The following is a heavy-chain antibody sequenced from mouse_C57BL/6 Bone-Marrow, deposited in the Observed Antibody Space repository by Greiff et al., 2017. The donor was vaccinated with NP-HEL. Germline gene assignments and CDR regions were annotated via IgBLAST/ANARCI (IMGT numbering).Heavy chain of an antibody. Sequence: VQLQQSGGGLVKPGGSLKLSCAASGFTFSSYAMSWVRQTPEKRLEWVATISDGGSYTYYPDNVKGRFTISRDNAKNNLYLQMSHLKSEDTAMYYCARDGGSIWYFDVWGTGTTVTVSS. CDR3: ARDGGSIWYFDV. CDR1: GFTFSSYA. CDR2: ISDGGSYT. V-gene: IGHV5-4*01. D-gene: IGHD1-1*01. J-gene: IGHJ1*03.